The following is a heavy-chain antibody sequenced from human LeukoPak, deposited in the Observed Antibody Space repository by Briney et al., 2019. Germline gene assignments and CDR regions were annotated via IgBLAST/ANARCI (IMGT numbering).Heavy chain of an antibody. D-gene: IGHD3-10*01. V-gene: IGHV4-30-2*01. Sequence: SETLSLTCTVSGGSISSGGYYWSWIRQPPGKGLEWIGYIYHSGSTYYNPSLKSRVTISVDRSKNQFSLKLSSVTAADTAVYYCARVLSGYGSGSYYQLNWFDPWGQGTLVTVSS. CDR3: ARVLSGYGSGSYYQLNWFDP. J-gene: IGHJ5*02. CDR1: GGSISSGGYY. CDR2: IYHSGST.